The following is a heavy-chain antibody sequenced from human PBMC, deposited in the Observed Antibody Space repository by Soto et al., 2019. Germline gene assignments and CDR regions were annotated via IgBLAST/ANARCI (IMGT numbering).Heavy chain of an antibody. CDR3: VSDGQCITTSCYGNWFDP. CDR1: GFTFSNYW. D-gene: IGHD2-2*01. CDR2: INSDASHT. Sequence: VPLVESGGGLVQPGGSLRLSCAASGFTFSNYWMHWIRQVPGKGLEWVSRINSDASHTYYADSVKGRFTISRDNAKNTLHLKMTSLRAEDTAVYYCVSDGQCITTSCYGNWFDPWGQGTLVTVSS. V-gene: IGHV3-74*01. J-gene: IGHJ5*02.